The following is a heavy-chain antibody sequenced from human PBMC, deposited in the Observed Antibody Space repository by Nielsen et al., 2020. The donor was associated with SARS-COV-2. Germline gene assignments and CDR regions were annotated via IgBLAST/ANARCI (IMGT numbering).Heavy chain of an antibody. CDR3: ASAGQQLVRGLYYYYMDV. CDR2: IYYSGST. D-gene: IGHD6-13*01. Sequence: PGKGLEWIGYIYYSGSTNYNPSLKSRVTISVDTSKNQFSLKLSSVTAADTAVYYCASAGQQLVRGLYYYYMDVWGKGTTVTVSS. V-gene: IGHV4-59*13. J-gene: IGHJ6*03.